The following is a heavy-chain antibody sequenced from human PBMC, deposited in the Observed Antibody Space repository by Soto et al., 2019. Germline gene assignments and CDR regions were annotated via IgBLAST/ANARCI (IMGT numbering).Heavy chain of an antibody. J-gene: IGHJ4*02. D-gene: IGHD3-22*01. Sequence: VQLVESGGGLVRPGGSLRLSCAASGFTFSSYNMNWVRQAPGKGLEWLSYITSSSSIIYYADSVKGRFTISRDNAKNSLYLQMNRLRDEDSAVYYCARVGYYDTTGPDYWGQGTLVTVSS. CDR2: ITSSSSII. V-gene: IGHV3-48*02. CDR3: ARVGYYDTTGPDY. CDR1: GFTFSSYN.